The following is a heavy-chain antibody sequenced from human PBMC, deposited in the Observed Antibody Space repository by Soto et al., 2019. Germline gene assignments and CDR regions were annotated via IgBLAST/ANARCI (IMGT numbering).Heavy chain of an antibody. D-gene: IGHD1-1*01. CDR3: ASAGTPNYYYGMDV. V-gene: IGHV3-33*01. CDR2: IWYDGSNK. CDR1: GFTFSSYG. J-gene: IGHJ6*02. Sequence: LRLSCAASGFTFSSYGMHWVRQAPGKGLEWVAVIWYDGSNKYYADSVKGRFTISRDNSKNTLYLQMNSLRAEDTAVYYCASAGTPNYYYGMDVWGQGTTVTVSS.